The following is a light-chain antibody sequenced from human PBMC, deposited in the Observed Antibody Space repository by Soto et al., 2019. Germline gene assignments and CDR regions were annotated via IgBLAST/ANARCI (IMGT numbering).Light chain of an antibody. J-gene: IGKJ2*01. CDR2: AAS. Sequence: DLQMTQSPSSLSASVGDRVTITCRASQSISSYLHWYQQKPGKAPRLLIYAASSLQSGVSSRFSGSGSGTDFTLTISSLQPEDFAIYYCQQSYTNPYIFGQGTKLEIK. V-gene: IGKV1-39*01. CDR3: QQSYTNPYI. CDR1: QSISSY.